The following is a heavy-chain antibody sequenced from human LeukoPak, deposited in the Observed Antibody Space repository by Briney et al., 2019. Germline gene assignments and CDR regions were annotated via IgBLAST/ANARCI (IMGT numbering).Heavy chain of an antibody. CDR2: ISAYNGNT. J-gene: IGHJ5*02. Sequence: ASVKVSCKASGGTFSSYAISWVRQAPGQGLEWMGWISAYNGNTNYAQKLQGRVTMTTDTSTSTAYMELRSLRSDDTAVYYCARVGMYYDILTGYYSERWFDPWGQGTLVTVSS. D-gene: IGHD3-9*01. V-gene: IGHV1-18*01. CDR1: GGTFSSYA. CDR3: ARVGMYYDILTGYYSERWFDP.